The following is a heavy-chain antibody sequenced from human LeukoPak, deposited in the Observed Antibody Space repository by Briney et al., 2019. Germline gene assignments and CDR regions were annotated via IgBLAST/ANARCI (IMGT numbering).Heavy chain of an antibody. CDR2: IWYDGSNK. V-gene: IGHV3-33*01. Sequence: GGSLRLSCAASGFTFSSYGMHWVRQAPGKGLGWVAVIWYDGSNKYYADSVKGRFPISRDNSKNTLYLQMNSLRAEDTAVYYCARDHQNGMDVWGQGTTVTVSS. J-gene: IGHJ6*02. CDR3: ARDHQNGMDV. CDR1: GFTFSSYG.